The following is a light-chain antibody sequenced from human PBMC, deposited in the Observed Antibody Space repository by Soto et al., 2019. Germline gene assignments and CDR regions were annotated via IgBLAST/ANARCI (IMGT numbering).Light chain of an antibody. J-gene: IGLJ1*01. CDR3: AAWDDSLNGYV. CDR1: SSNIGSNS. CDR2: TNN. V-gene: IGLV1-44*01. Sequence: QSVLTQPPSASGTPGQRVIISCSGGSSNIGSNSVSWYQLLPGTAPKLLIYTNNQRPSRVPDRFSGSKSGNSASLAISGLQSQDEADYYCAAWDDSLNGYVFGTGTKV.